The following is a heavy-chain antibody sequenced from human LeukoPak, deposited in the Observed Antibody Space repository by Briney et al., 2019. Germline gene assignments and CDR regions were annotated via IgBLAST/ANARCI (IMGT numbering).Heavy chain of an antibody. D-gene: IGHD3-22*01. V-gene: IGHV1-69*04. J-gene: IGHJ4*02. CDR3: ARDSGVVLVDY. Sequence: SVKVSCKASGGTFSSYAISWVRQAPGQGLEWMGRIIPILGIANYAQKFQGRVTITADKSTSTAYMELSSLRSEDTAVYYCARDSGVVLVDYWGQGTLVTASS. CDR2: IIPILGIA. CDR1: GGTFSSYA.